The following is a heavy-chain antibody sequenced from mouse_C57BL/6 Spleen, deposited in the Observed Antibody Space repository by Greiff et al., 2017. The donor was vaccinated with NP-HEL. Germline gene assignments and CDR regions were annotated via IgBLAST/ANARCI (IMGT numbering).Heavy chain of an antibody. V-gene: IGHV5-4*03. CDR1: GFTFSSYA. CDR2: ISDGGSYT. J-gene: IGHJ3*01. Sequence: DVKLVESGGGLVKPGGSLKLSCAASGFTFSSYAMSWVRQTPEKRLEWVATISDGGSYTYYPDNVKGRFTISRDNAKNNLYLQMSHLKSEDTAMYYCARFYYDYDGFAYWGQGTLVTVSA. D-gene: IGHD2-4*01. CDR3: ARFYYDYDGFAY.